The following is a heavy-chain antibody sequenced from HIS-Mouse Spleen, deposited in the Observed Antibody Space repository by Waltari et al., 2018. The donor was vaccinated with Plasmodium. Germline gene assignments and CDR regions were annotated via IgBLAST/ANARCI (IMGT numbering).Heavy chain of an antibody. V-gene: IGHV4-39*01. Sequence: QLQLQASGPGLVKPSETLSLTCTVSGGPISSSSYSWGWFRQPPGKGLGWIGSIYYSGSTYYNPSLKSRVTISVDTSKNQFSLKLSSVTAADTAVYYCARLSIAVAGNFDYWGQGTLVTVSS. D-gene: IGHD6-19*01. CDR3: ARLSIAVAGNFDY. CDR1: GGPISSSSYS. J-gene: IGHJ4*02. CDR2: IYYSGST.